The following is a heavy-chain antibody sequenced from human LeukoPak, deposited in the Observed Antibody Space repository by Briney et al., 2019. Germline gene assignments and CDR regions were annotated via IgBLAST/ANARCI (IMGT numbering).Heavy chain of an antibody. CDR2: INPNSGGT. J-gene: IGHJ4*02. V-gene: IGHV1-2*02. CDR3: ARDYYGSGNNGQVY. D-gene: IGHD3-10*01. CDR1: GYTFTDYY. Sequence: GASLEVSCKASGYTFTDYYMHWVRQAPGQGLEWMGWINPNSGGTNYAQKFYARVTMTRDTSISTAYMELSRLRSDDTAVYYCARDYYGSGNNGQVYWGQGTLVTVSS.